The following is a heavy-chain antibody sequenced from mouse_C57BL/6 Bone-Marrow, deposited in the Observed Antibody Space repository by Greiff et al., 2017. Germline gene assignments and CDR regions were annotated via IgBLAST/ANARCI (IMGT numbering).Heavy chain of an antibody. CDR2: IWSGGST. J-gene: IGHJ1*03. D-gene: IGHD1-1*01. Sequence: VQLQQSGPGLVQPSQSLSITCTVSGFSLTSYGVHWVRQSPGKGLEWLGVIWSGGSTDYNAAFISRLSISKDNSKSQVFFKMNRLQADDTAIYYCARKPYGSSYGGWYFDVWGTGTTVTVSS. CDR1: GFSLTSYG. CDR3: ARKPYGSSYGGWYFDV. V-gene: IGHV2-2*01.